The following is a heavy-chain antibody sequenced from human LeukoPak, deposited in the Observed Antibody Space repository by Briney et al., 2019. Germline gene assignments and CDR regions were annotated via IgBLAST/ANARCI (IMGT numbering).Heavy chain of an antibody. V-gene: IGHV4-59*01. Sequence: SDTLSLTCSVSGDSITNYYWNWIRQPPGRGLEWIGYIYKTGSTNFSPSLKSRVSISVDTSKNQVSLKLSSVTAADTAVYYCARDGCPTGGGANCLGNWIDPWGQGTLVTASS. CDR2: IYKTGST. D-gene: IGHD2-8*02. CDR1: GDSITNYY. CDR3: ARDGCPTGGGANCLGNWIDP. J-gene: IGHJ5*02.